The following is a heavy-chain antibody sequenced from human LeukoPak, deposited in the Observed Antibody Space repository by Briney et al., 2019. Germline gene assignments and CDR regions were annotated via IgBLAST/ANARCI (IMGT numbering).Heavy chain of an antibody. CDR1: GFTFSSYG. V-gene: IGHV3-30*18. Sequence: GESLRLSCAASGFTFSSYGMHWVRQAPGKGLEWVAVISYDGSNKYYADSVKGRFTISRDNSKNTLYLQMNSLRAEDTAVYYCAKDLEGGWSFDYWGQGTLVTVSS. J-gene: IGHJ4*02. CDR2: ISYDGSNK. D-gene: IGHD6-19*01. CDR3: AKDLEGGWSFDY.